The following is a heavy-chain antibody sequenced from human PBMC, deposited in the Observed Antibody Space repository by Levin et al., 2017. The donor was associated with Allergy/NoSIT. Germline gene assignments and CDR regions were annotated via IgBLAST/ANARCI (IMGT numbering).Heavy chain of an antibody. D-gene: IGHD5-18*01. CDR3: ARSSPGGFSYGHHFDY. CDR2: IDWDDDK. V-gene: IGHV2-70*11. Sequence: SGPTLVKPTQTLTLTCTFSGFSLTTSAMCVSWIRQPPEKALEWLARIDWDDDKYYSTSLKTRLSISKDTSKNQVVLTMTNMDPVDTATYYCARSSPGGFSYGHHFDYWGQGTLVAVSS. CDR1: GFSLTTSAMC. J-gene: IGHJ4*02.